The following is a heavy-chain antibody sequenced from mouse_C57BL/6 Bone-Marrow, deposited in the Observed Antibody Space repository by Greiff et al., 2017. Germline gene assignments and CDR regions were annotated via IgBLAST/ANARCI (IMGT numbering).Heavy chain of an antibody. J-gene: IGHJ2*01. D-gene: IGHD2-4*01. CDR1: GYTFTSYW. CDR3: ARGGLRRGFDY. V-gene: IGHV1-53*01. Sequence: QVQLQHPGTELVKPGASVKLSCKASGYTFTSYWMHWVKQRPGQGLEWIGNINPSNGGTNYNEKFKSKATLPVDKSSSTAYMQLSSLTSENSAVYYCARGGLRRGFDYWGQGNTLTVSS. CDR2: INPSNGGT.